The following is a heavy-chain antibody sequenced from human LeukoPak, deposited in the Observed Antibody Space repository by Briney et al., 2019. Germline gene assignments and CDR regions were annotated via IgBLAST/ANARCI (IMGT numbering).Heavy chain of an antibody. CDR1: GFAFSSYG. J-gene: IGHJ3*02. CDR3: ASAAGAFDM. D-gene: IGHD6-13*01. V-gene: IGHV3-33*01. Sequence: GGSLRLSCAASGFAFSSYGMHWIRQAPGKGLEWVAVIWSDGSHKYCADSMKGRFTISRDNSKNMLYLQMNSLRVEDTAVYYCASAAGAFDMWGQGTLVTVSS. CDR2: IWSDGSHK.